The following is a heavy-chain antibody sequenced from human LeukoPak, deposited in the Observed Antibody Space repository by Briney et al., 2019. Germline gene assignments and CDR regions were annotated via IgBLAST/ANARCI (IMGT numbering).Heavy chain of an antibody. J-gene: IGHJ6*02. V-gene: IGHV1-69*01. CDR1: GGTFSIYA. CDR2: TIPIFGTA. D-gene: IGHD2-15*01. CDR3: ARVVVVGEDYYYYGMDV. Sequence: SVKVSCNASGGTFSIYAMSWVRQAPGQGLEWMGGTIPIFGTANYAQKFQGRVTITADESTSTAYMELSSLRSEDTAVYYCARVVVVGEDYYYYGMDVWGQGTTVTVSS.